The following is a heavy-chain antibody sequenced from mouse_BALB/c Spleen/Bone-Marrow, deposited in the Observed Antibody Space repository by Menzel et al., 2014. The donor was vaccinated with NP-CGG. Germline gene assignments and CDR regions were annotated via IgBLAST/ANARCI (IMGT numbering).Heavy chain of an antibody. V-gene: IGHV4-1*02. Sequence: EVEVIESGGGLVQPGGSLKLSCAASGFDFSRYWMSWVRQAPGKGLEWIGGINPDSSTINYTPSLKYKFIISRDNAKNTLYLQMSKVRAEDTALYYCARLSYYGRFAYWGQGTLVTVSA. CDR3: ARLSYYGRFAY. CDR2: INPDSSTI. CDR1: GFDFSRYW. J-gene: IGHJ3*01. D-gene: IGHD1-1*01.